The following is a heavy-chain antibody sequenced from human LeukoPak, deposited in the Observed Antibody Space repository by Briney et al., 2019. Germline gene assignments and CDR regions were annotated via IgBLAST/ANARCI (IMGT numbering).Heavy chain of an antibody. J-gene: IGHJ3*02. Sequence: PGGSLRLSCAASGITFTAHGMTWVRQAPGKGLEWVSTVSGTSDRTYYADSVRGRFTISRDNSKNTLYLQMNSLRAEDTAVYYCARAWYYDILTGYPMAFDIWGQGTMVTVSS. D-gene: IGHD3-9*01. CDR3: ARAWYYDILTGYPMAFDI. V-gene: IGHV3-23*01. CDR2: VSGTSDRT. CDR1: GITFTAHG.